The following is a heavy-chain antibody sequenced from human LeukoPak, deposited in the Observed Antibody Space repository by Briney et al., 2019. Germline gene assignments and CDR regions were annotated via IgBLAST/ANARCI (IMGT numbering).Heavy chain of an antibody. J-gene: IGHJ4*02. D-gene: IGHD3-10*01. CDR2: IYYGGST. CDR3: ARDARVQKWFGEVIMTTTYYFDD. CDR1: GGSISSSTDN. V-gene: IGHV4-39*07. Sequence: SETLSLTCTVSGGSISSSTDNWGWIRQPPGKGLEWIGSIYYGGSTYYNPSLKSRVTISVDTSKNQFSLKLTSVTAADTAVYYCARDARVQKWFGEVIMTTTYYFDDWGQGTLVTVSS.